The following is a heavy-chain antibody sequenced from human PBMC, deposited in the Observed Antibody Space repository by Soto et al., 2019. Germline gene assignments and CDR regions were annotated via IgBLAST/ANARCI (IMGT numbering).Heavy chain of an antibody. CDR2: VYYSGAT. CDR3: ARGNDWKSSTFDI. V-gene: IGHV4-59*11. Sequence: QVQLQESGPGLVKPSETRSLTCTFAGGSLTDHYWNWFRQSPGRGLQWIGYVYYSGATSYNPSLTSRVTMTVDTSKNQFSLKLRSVTAADTAVYFCARGNDWKSSTFDIWGQGTMVSVSS. CDR1: GGSLTDHY. J-gene: IGHJ3*02. D-gene: IGHD2-21*01.